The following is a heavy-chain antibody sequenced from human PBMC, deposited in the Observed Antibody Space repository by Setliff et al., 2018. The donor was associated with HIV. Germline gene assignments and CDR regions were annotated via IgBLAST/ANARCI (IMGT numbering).Heavy chain of an antibody. CDR2: IIPIIGTT. Sequence: GASVKVSCKAPGVSFNSFAVSWVRQAPGQGLEWMGGIIPIIGTTKYAQKFQGRVTMTRDTSITTAYMDLSRLASDDTAVYYCARVTHTGRGLAYWGQGTLVTVSS. V-gene: IGHV1-2*02. D-gene: IGHD2-15*01. CDR3: ARVTHTGRGLAY. CDR1: GVSFNSFA. J-gene: IGHJ4*02.